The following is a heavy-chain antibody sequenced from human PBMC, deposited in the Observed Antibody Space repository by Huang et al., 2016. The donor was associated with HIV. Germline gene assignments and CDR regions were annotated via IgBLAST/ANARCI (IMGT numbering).Heavy chain of an antibody. CDR1: GGTFSTDA. J-gene: IGHJ1*01. Sequence: HVHLVQSGAEVKKPGSSVKVSCKASGGTFSTDAITWVRQAPGQGLERMGGIIPGFGTANYAQKCQDRVTFTADEFSTIAYMELSDLKYEDTAIYFCARDRRHSGNSGLIDLWGQGTLVTVSS. CDR2: IIPGFGTA. CDR3: ARDRRHSGNSGLIDL. D-gene: IGHD2-21*02. V-gene: IGHV1-69*13.